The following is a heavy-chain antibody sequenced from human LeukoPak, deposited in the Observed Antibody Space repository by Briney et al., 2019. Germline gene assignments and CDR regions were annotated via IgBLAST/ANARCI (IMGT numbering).Heavy chain of an antibody. J-gene: IGHJ4*02. D-gene: IGHD6-13*01. CDR3: ATDITYSSSWLDY. Sequence: GRSLRLSCAASGFTFDDYAMHWVRQAPGKGLEWVSGISWNSGSIGYADSVKGRFTISRDNAKNSLYLQMNSLRAEDTALYYCATDITYSSSWLDYWGQGTLVTVSS. CDR1: GFTFDDYA. CDR2: ISWNSGSI. V-gene: IGHV3-9*01.